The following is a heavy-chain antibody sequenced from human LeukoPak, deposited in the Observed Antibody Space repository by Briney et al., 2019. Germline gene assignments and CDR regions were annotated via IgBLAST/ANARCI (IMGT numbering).Heavy chain of an antibody. CDR1: GYIFPDYA. J-gene: IGHJ4*02. D-gene: IGHD4-17*01. CDR3: ARARWTSTVTTYYLDY. V-gene: IGHV1-3*01. Sequence: GASVKDSFKASGYIFPDYAIQWVRQAPGQGVEWMGWINAGNGKTKYSQKFQGRVTITRDTSASTAYMELSGLRSEDTAVYYCARARWTSTVTTYYLDYWGQGTLVTVSS. CDR2: INAGNGKT.